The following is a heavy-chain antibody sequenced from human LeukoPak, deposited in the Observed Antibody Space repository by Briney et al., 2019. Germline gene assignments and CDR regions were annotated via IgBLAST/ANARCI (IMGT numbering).Heavy chain of an antibody. CDR3: ARFSSIAAAFDY. V-gene: IGHV4-39*07. CDR2: IYYSGST. D-gene: IGHD6-13*01. CDR1: GGSISSSSYY. J-gene: IGHJ4*02. Sequence: SETLSLTCTVSGGSISSSSYYWGWIRQPPGKGLEWIGNIYYSGSTYYNSSLKSRVTISVDTSKNQFSLKLSSMTAADTAVYYCARFSSIAAAFDYWGLGTLVTVSS.